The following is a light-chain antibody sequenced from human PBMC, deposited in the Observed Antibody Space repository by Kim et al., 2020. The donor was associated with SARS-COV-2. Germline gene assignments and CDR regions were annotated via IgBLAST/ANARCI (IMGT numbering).Light chain of an antibody. Sequence: TSVGARVTITCRTSQGINIFLAWFQQKPGKVPMRLIYAASSLQSGVPSRFSGSGSETEFTLTISGLQPEDIATYYCLQHQTYPYTFGQGTKLEI. CDR3: LQHQTYPYT. V-gene: IGKV1-17*03. J-gene: IGKJ2*01. CDR1: QGINIF. CDR2: AAS.